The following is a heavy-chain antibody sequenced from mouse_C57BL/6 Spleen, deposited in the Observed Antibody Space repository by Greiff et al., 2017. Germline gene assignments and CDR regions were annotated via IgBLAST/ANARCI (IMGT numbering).Heavy chain of an antibody. D-gene: IGHD2-5*01. V-gene: IGHV1-52*01. J-gene: IGHJ1*03. Sequence: QVQLQQPGAELVRPGSSVKLSCKASGYTFTSYWMHWVKQRPIQGLEWIGNIDPSVSETHYNQKFKDKATLTVDKSSSTAYMQLSSLTSEDSAVYYCARGDYSNPYWYFDVWGTGTTVTVSS. CDR1: GYTFTSYW. CDR3: ARGDYSNPYWYFDV. CDR2: IDPSVSET.